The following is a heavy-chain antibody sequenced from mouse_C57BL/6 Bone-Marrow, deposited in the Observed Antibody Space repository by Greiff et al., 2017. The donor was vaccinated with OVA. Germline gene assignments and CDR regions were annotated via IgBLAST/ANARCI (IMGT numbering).Heavy chain of an antibody. Sequence: LQESGAELVKPGASVKISCKASGYAFSSYWMNWVKQRPGKGLEWIGQIYPGDGDTNYNGKFKGKATLTADKSSSTAYMQLSSLTSEDSAVYVCVYDGYYDAMDYWGQGTSVTVSS. J-gene: IGHJ4*01. V-gene: IGHV1-80*01. CDR2: IYPGDGDT. CDR1: GYAFSSYW. D-gene: IGHD2-3*01. CDR3: VYDGYYDAMDY.